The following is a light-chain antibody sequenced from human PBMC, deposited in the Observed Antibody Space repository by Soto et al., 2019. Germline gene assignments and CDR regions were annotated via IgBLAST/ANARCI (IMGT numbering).Light chain of an antibody. CDR2: GNS. J-gene: IGLJ2*01. CDR3: QSYDSSLSGVV. CDR1: SSNIGAGYD. Sequence: QSVLTQPPSVSGAPGQRVNISCTGSSSNIGAGYDVHWYQQLPGTAPKLLIYGNSNRPSGVPDRFSGSKSGTSASLAIAGLQAEDEADYYCQSYDSSLSGVVFGGGTKLTV. V-gene: IGLV1-40*01.